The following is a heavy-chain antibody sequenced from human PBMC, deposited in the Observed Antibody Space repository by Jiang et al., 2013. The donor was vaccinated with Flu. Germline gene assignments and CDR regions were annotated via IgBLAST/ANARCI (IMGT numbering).Heavy chain of an antibody. Sequence: GGGLVQPGRSLRLSCAASGFTFDDYAMHWVRQAPGKGLEWVSGIWWNSATVGYADSVKGRFTISRDNAKNYMFLQMNSLRPEDTALYYCAKDVRHGTYDLGHWDYYGMDVWAKGPRSPSP. J-gene: IGHJ6*02. D-gene: IGHD3-3*01. CDR1: GFTFDDYA. CDR3: AKDVRHGTYDLGHWDYYGMDV. V-gene: IGHV3-9*01. CDR2: IWWNSATV.